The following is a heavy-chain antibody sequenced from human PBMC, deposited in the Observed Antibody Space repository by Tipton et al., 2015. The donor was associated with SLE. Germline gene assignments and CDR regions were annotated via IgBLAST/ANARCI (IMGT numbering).Heavy chain of an antibody. CDR3: ARDSTGP. D-gene: IGHD4-11*01. CDR1: GASISSSGYY. CDR2: IYYSGST. V-gene: IGHV4-61*08. Sequence: TLSLTCTVSGASISSSGYYWGWIRQPPGKGLEWIGYIYYSGSTNYNPSLKSRVTISVDTSKNQFSLKLSSVTAADTAVYYCARDSTGPWGQGTLVTVSS. J-gene: IGHJ4*02.